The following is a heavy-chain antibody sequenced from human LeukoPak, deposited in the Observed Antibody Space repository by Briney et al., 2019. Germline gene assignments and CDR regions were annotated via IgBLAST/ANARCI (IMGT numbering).Heavy chain of an antibody. CDR3: ARGPPWYSSSWYYHVYDY. Sequence: SETLSLTCTVSGGSISSGSYYWSWIRQPAGEGLEWIGRIYTSGSTNYNPSLKSRVTISVDTSKNQFSLKLSSVTAADTAVYYCARGPPWYSSSWYYHVYDYWGQGTLVTVSS. CDR1: GGSISSGSYY. J-gene: IGHJ4*02. D-gene: IGHD6-13*01. CDR2: IYTSGST. V-gene: IGHV4-61*02.